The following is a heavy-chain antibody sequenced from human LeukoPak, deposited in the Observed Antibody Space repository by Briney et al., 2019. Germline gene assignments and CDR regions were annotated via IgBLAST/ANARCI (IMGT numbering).Heavy chain of an antibody. Sequence: PSETLSLTCTVSGGAISSYYWSWIRQPAGKGLEWIGRIYTSGSTNYNPSLKSRVTMSVDTSKNQFSLKLSSVTAADTAVYYCAGAAYYHDSSGYTSFYYWGPGNPGTVSS. J-gene: IGHJ4*02. D-gene: IGHD3-22*01. V-gene: IGHV4-4*07. CDR1: GGAISSYY. CDR2: IYTSGST. CDR3: AGAAYYHDSSGYTSFYY.